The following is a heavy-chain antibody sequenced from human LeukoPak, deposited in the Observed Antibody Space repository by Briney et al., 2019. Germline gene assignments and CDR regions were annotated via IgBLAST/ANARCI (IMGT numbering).Heavy chain of an antibody. CDR2: IYYSGST. CDR1: GGSISSSSYY. V-gene: IGHV4-39*07. J-gene: IGHJ6*03. Sequence: SETLSLTCTVSGGSISSSSYYWGWIRQPPGKGLEWIGSIYYSGSTYYNPSLKSRVTISVDTSKNQFSLKLSSVTAADTAIYYCARDFSSSSTVYYYYYMDVWGKGTTVTISS. D-gene: IGHD6-6*01. CDR3: ARDFSSSSTVYYYYYMDV.